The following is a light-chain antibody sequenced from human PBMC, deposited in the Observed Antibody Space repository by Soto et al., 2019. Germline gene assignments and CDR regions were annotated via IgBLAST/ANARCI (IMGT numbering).Light chain of an antibody. Sequence: QSVLTQPPSVSGAPGQRVTISCTGSSSNIGAGYDVHWYQQLPGTAPKLLIYGNTNRPSGVPDRFSASKSGTSASLAITGLQAEDEADYYCQSYDISLGAYVVFGGGTKLTVL. CDR1: SSNIGAGYD. V-gene: IGLV1-40*01. CDR2: GNT. J-gene: IGLJ2*01. CDR3: QSYDISLGAYVV.